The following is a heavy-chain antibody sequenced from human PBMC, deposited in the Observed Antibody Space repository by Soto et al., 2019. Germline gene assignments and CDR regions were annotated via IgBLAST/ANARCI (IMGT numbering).Heavy chain of an antibody. Sequence: VGSLRLSCAASGFTFSSYGMHWVRQAPGKGLGWVAVISYDGSNRYYGDSVKGRFTISRDNSKNTVYLQMNSLRVEDTAVYYCASTWSGYYYFDSWGQGTLVTVSS. V-gene: IGHV3-30*03. J-gene: IGHJ4*02. CDR3: ASTWSGYYYFDS. CDR2: ISYDGSNR. D-gene: IGHD3-3*01. CDR1: GFTFSSYG.